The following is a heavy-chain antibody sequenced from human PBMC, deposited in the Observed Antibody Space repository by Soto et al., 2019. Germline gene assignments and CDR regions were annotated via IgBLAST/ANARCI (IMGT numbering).Heavy chain of an antibody. D-gene: IGHD4-17*01. CDR3: SISNSYGRGDF. V-gene: IGHV1-69*01. CDR1: VGTLNSYT. CDR2: IIPVFGTT. Sequence: QVQLVQSGAEVKKPGSSVRVSCKASVGTLNSYTISWVRQAPGKGLEWMGGIIPVFGTTDYAQKFQGRVTMTADQSKGTAYLDLFSLRSEDTAIYYCSISNSYGRGDFWGQGTLVTVSS. J-gene: IGHJ4*02.